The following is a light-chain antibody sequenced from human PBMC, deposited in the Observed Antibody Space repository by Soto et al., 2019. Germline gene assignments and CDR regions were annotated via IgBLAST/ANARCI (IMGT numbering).Light chain of an antibody. CDR3: QQYNNWPPT. J-gene: IGKJ5*01. CDR2: GPS. V-gene: IGKV3-15*01. Sequence: EIVMTQSPATLSVSPGERAALSCRASQSISSNLAWYQQKPGQAPRLLIYGPSTRATGIPARFNGSGSGTEFTLTISSLQSEDFAVYYCQQYNNWPPTFGQGTRLEIK. CDR1: QSISSN.